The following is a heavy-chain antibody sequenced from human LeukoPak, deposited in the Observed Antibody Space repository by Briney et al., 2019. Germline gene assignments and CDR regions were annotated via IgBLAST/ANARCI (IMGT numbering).Heavy chain of an antibody. Sequence: ASVKVSCKASGYTFTDYYLHWVRQAPGQGLEWMGWIDPNSGGTNYAQKFQGRVSLTRDTSISTAYMELSSLTSDDTAVYYCARGFSSSEYGGQGTLVTVSS. CDR2: IDPNSGGT. D-gene: IGHD6-6*01. J-gene: IGHJ4*02. CDR3: ARGFSSSEY. CDR1: GYTFTDYY. V-gene: IGHV1-2*02.